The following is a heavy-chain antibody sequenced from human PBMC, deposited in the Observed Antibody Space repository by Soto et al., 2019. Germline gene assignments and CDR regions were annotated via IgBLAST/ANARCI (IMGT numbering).Heavy chain of an antibody. CDR3: AQTDVLRYFDWPTPDY. V-gene: IGHV3-23*01. CDR2: ISGSGGST. Sequence: PGGSLRLSCAASGFTFSSYAMSWVRQAPGMGLEWVSAISGSGGSTYYADSVKGRFTISRDNSKNTLYLQMNSLRAEDTAVYYCAQTDVLRYFDWPTPDYWGQGTLVTVSS. J-gene: IGHJ4*02. CDR1: GFTFSSYA. D-gene: IGHD3-9*01.